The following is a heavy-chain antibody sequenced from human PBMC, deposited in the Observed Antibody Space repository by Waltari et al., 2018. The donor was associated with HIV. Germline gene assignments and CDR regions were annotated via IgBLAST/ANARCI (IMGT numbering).Heavy chain of an antibody. CDR1: GGSISSGGYY. Sequence: QVQLQESGPGLVKPSQTLSLTCTVSGGSISSGGYYWSWIRQHPGKGLECIGYIYYTGNTYYNPSLKSRITRSVDTSKNQLSLNLTSVTAADTAVYYCARYCTSTSCYRGAFDIWGQGTLVTVSS. V-gene: IGHV4-31*03. D-gene: IGHD2-2*01. CDR3: ARYCTSTSCYRGAFDI. J-gene: IGHJ3*02. CDR2: IYYTGNT.